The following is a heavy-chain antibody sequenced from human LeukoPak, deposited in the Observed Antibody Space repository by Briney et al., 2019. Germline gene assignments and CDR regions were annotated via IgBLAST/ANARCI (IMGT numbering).Heavy chain of an antibody. CDR2: ISGSGGST. D-gene: IGHD3-22*01. Sequence: QPGGSLRLSCAASGFTFSSYAMSWVRQAPGKGLEWVSAISGSGGSTYYADSVKGRFTISRDNAKNSLYLQMNSLRAEDTAVYYCASATLGYYYDSSGYYDAFDIWGQGTMVTVSS. CDR1: GFTFSSYA. CDR3: ASATLGYYYDSSGYYDAFDI. V-gene: IGHV3-23*01. J-gene: IGHJ3*02.